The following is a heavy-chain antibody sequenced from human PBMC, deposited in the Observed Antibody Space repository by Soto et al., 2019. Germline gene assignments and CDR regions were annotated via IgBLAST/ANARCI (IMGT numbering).Heavy chain of an antibody. CDR2: ISGSGGST. CDR3: AKGGVITFGGVIVLYYFDY. J-gene: IGHJ4*02. D-gene: IGHD3-16*02. Sequence: GGSLRLSCAASGFTFSSYAMSWVRQAPGKGLEWVSAISGSGGSTYYADSVKGRFTISRDNSKNTLYLQMNSLRAEDTAVYYCAKGGVITFGGVIVLYYFDYWGQGTLVTVSS. V-gene: IGHV3-23*01. CDR1: GFTFSSYA.